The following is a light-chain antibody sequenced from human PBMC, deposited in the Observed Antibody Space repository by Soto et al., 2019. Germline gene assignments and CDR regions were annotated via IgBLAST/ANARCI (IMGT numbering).Light chain of an antibody. Sequence: QSVLTQPASVSGSPGQSITIPCTGTSSDVGTYTLVSWYQQHPGKAPKLVIYEVNKRPAGVSKRFSGSKSGDTASLTISGLQAEDEADYYCSSYAGAITFYVFGTGTKVTVL. V-gene: IGLV2-23*02. J-gene: IGLJ1*01. CDR1: SSDVGTYTL. CDR3: SSYAGAITFYV. CDR2: EVN.